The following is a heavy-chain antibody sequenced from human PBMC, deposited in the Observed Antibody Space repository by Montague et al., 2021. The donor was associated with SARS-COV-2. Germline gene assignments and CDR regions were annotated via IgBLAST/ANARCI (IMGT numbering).Heavy chain of an antibody. CDR2: IYTSGST. V-gene: IGHV4-61*02. CDR3: AGDGYSSGWNGLHWFDP. J-gene: IGHJ5*02. D-gene: IGHD6-25*01. CDR1: IGSISSGSYY. Sequence: TLSLTCTVSIGSISSGSYYWSWIRQPAGKGLEWIGRIYTSGSTNYXPSLKSRVTISVDTSKNQFSLKLSSVTAADTAVYYCAGDGYSSGWNGLHWFDPWGQGTLVTVSS.